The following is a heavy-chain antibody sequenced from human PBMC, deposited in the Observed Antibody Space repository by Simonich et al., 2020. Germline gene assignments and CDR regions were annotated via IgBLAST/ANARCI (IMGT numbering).Heavy chain of an antibody. CDR3: ARTNTMRELDTMVRGVDYFDY. V-gene: IGHV1-69*09. Sequence: QVQLVQSGAEVKKPGSSVKVSCKASGGTFSSYAISWVRQAPGQGLEWMGRIFHKLGIENTEQKYQGRVTIPADKSTSTAYMELSSLRSEDTAVYYWARTNTMRELDTMVRGVDYFDYWGQGTLVTVSS. D-gene: IGHD3-10*01. CDR2: IFHKLGIE. J-gene: IGHJ4*02. CDR1: GGTFSSYA.